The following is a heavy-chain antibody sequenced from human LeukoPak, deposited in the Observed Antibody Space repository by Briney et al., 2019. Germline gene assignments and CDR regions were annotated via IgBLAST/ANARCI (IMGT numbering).Heavy chain of an antibody. J-gene: IGHJ4*02. CDR2: IYYSGST. D-gene: IGHD6-19*01. V-gene: IGHV4-39*07. CDR1: GGSISISSYY. CDR3: ARVGASGSGWYDQDY. Sequence: SETLSLTCTVSGGSISISSYYWGWVRQPPGKGLEWIGSIYYSGSTYYNPSLKSRVTISVDTSKNQFSLKLSSVTAADTAVYYCARVGASGSGWYDQDYWGQGTLVTVSS.